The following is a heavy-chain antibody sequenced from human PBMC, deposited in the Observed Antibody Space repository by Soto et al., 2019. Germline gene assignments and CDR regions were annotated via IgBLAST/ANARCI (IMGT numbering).Heavy chain of an antibody. D-gene: IGHD3-10*01. V-gene: IGHV4-34*02. CDR2: ISHDGGT. CDR1: GGSFDDFY. CDR3: ARGQLVWYGDLTPYHRDMDV. Sequence: QVQLQQWGAGLLRPSETLSLTCAFYGGSFDDFYWSWVRQSPGKGLEWVGEISHDGGTNYSPSLASRVSLSVYTSKNQFPLHLRSVTAADTGLYYCARGQLVWYGDLTPYHRDMDVWGQGTTVTVSS. J-gene: IGHJ6*02.